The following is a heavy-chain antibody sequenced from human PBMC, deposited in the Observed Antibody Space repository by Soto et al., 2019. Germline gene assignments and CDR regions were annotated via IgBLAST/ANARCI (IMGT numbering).Heavy chain of an antibody. CDR3: ARDGREESGMDV. J-gene: IGHJ6*02. D-gene: IGHD1-26*01. Sequence: GTLSLTCTVPGGSISSHHWSWVRQAPGKGLEWIGHIYYRGSTTYNPSLRSRSTISVDTPNNQFSLKLNSVTTADTAVYYCARDGREESGMDVWGQGTKVTVSS. V-gene: IGHV4-59*11. CDR1: GGSISSHH. CDR2: IYYRGST.